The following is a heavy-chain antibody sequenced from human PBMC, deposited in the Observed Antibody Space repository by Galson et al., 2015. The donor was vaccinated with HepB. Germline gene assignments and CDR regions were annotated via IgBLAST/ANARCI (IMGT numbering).Heavy chain of an antibody. CDR3: ARDLAADYYDSSGIIPPDAFDI. Sequence: SLRLSCAASGFTFSSYSMNWVRQAPGKGLEWVSSISSSSSYIYYADSVKGRFTISRDNAKNSLYLQMNSLRAEDTAVYYCARDLAADYYDSSGIIPPDAFDIWGQGTMVTVSS. CDR1: GFTFSSYS. D-gene: IGHD3-22*01. J-gene: IGHJ3*02. V-gene: IGHV3-21*01. CDR2: ISSSSSYI.